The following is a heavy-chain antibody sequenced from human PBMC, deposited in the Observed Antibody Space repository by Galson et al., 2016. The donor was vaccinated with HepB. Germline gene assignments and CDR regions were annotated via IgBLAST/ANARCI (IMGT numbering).Heavy chain of an antibody. CDR1: GFTFNTYA. Sequence: SLRLSCAASGFTFNTYAMSWARQAPGKGLEWVSTLSASGGATYYSDSVKGRFTISRDNSKNTLYLQMNSLRAEDTAVYYCAKGRYCGGDCYSSDYWGQGTLVTVSS. D-gene: IGHD2-21*02. CDR3: AKGRYCGGDCYSSDY. CDR2: LSASGGAT. J-gene: IGHJ4*02. V-gene: IGHV3-23*01.